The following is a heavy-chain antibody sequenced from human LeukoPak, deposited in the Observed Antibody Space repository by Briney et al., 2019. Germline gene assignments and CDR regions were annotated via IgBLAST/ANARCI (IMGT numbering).Heavy chain of an antibody. V-gene: IGHV3-23*01. J-gene: IGHJ4*02. D-gene: IGHD3-10*01. CDR2: LTGSGETT. Sequence: GGSLSLSCAPSGFPFSTYAMSWVPQAPGKGLEWVSELTGSGETTYYATSVRGRFTISRDHSKNTLYLQMNSLSAEDTAVYYCAKDPPVRVVTPYYFVYWGQGTLVTVS. CDR3: AKDPPVRVVTPYYFVY. CDR1: GFPFSTYA.